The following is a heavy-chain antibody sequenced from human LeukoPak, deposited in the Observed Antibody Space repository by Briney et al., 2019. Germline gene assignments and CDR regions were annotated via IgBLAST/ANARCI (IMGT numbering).Heavy chain of an antibody. Sequence: TGGSLRLSCTASGFAFRSYTMSWVRQAPGKGPEWVLSISSSSSYIYYADSVKGRFTISRANAKNSLYLQMTSLRAAATAVYYCAVWARRVASSAIVVVPAATVGDAFDIWGQGTMVTVSS. CDR3: AVWARRVASSAIVVVPAATVGDAFDI. CDR2: ISSSSSYI. J-gene: IGHJ3*02. CDR1: GFAFRSYT. V-gene: IGHV3-21*01. D-gene: IGHD2-2*01.